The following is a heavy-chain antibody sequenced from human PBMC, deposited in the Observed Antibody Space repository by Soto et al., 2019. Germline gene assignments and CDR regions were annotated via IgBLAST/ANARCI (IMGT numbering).Heavy chain of an antibody. V-gene: IGHV4-31*03. CDR2: IYYSGST. Sequence: QVQLQESGPGLVKPSQTLSLTCTVSGGSISSGGYYWSWIRQHPGKGLEWIGYIYYSGSTYYNPSLTSRVTISVDTSKNQFSLKLSSVTAEDTAVYYCARGGRRSPGMDVWGQGTTVTVSS. CDR1: GGSISSGGYY. J-gene: IGHJ6*02. CDR3: ARGGRRSPGMDV.